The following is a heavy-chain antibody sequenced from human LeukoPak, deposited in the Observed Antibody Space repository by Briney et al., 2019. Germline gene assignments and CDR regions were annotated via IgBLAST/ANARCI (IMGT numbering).Heavy chain of an antibody. CDR3: AKRLYCSSTTCYGFDH. CDR1: GFTVSSNY. V-gene: IGHV3-53*01. D-gene: IGHD2-2*01. CDR2: IYSGGST. Sequence: SGGSLRLSCAASGFTVSSNYMSWVRQAPGKGLEWVSVIYSGGSTYYADSVKGRFIISRDNSKNTLFLQMDSLRVDDAALYYCAKRLYCSSTTCYGFDHWGQGTLVTVSS. J-gene: IGHJ4*02.